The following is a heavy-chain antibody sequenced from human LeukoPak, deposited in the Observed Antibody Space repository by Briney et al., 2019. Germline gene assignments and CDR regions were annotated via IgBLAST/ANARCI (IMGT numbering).Heavy chain of an antibody. CDR1: GFTFSVHA. CDR2: VGIAAVT. J-gene: IGHJ4*02. V-gene: IGHV3-13*01. CDR3: VRQKKSHGNFDY. D-gene: IGHD1-26*01. Sequence: GGSLRLSCAASGFTFSVHAMHWVRQAPGKGLEWVSAVGIAAVTFYPGSVKGRFTISRENAKNSLYLQMNSLRVEDTAVYYCVRQKKSHGNFDYWGQGTLVTVSS.